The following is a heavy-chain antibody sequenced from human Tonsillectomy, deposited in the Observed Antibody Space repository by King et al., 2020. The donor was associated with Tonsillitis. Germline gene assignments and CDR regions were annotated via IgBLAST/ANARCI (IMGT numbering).Heavy chain of an antibody. CDR1: GGSISSYY. J-gene: IGHJ6*02. D-gene: IGHD5-18*01. Sequence: VQLQESGPGLVKPSETLSLTCTVSGGSISSYYWSWIRQPAGKGLEWIGRIYTSGSTNYNPSLKSRVTMSVDTSKNQFSLKLSSVTAADTAVYYCARDAIMDTAMQTSSYYYGMDVWGQGTTVTVSS. V-gene: IGHV4-4*07. CDR2: IYTSGST. CDR3: ARDAIMDTAMQTSSYYYGMDV.